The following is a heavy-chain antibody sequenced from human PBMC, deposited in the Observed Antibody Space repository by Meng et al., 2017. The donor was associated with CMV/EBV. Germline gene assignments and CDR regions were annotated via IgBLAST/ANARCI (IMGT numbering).Heavy chain of an antibody. J-gene: IGHJ4*02. D-gene: IGHD3-22*01. CDR1: VYTFTSYG. Sequence: VGEVKMPWASVTVSCKASVYTFTSYGISWVGQAPGQGLEWMGWISAYNGNTNYEQKLQGRVTMTTDTSTSTAYMELRSLRSDDTAVYYCARGGRYYYDSSGYCDYWGQGTLVTVSS. CDR3: ARGGRYYYDSSGYCDY. CDR2: ISAYNGNT. V-gene: IGHV1-18*01.